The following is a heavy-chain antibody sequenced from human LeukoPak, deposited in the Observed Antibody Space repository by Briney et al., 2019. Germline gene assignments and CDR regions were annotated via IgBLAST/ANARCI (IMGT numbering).Heavy chain of an antibody. CDR2: IYTSGST. D-gene: IGHD3-10*01. V-gene: IGHV4-4*07. J-gene: IGHJ5*02. CDR1: GGSISSYY. Sequence: SETLSLTCTVSGGSISSYYWSWIRQPAGKGLEWIGRIYTSGSTNYNPSLKGRVTMSVDTSKNQFSLKLSSVTAADTAVYYCVGWFGELKGNWFDPWSQGTLVTVSS. CDR3: VGWFGELKGNWFDP.